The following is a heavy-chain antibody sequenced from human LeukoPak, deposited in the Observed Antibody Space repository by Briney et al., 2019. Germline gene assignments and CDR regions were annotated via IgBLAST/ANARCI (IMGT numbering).Heavy chain of an antibody. D-gene: IGHD6-6*01. CDR3: ARVFRARYSSFLISGIDP. CDR2: ISSSGNTI. J-gene: IGHJ5*02. Sequence: PGGSLRLSCTASGFTFSSYEMNWVRQAPGKGLEWLLYISSSGNTIYYADSVQGRSTISRDNAKNSLYLQMNSLRAEDTAVYYCARVFRARYSSFLISGIDPWGQGTLVTVSS. V-gene: IGHV3-48*03. CDR1: GFTFSSYE.